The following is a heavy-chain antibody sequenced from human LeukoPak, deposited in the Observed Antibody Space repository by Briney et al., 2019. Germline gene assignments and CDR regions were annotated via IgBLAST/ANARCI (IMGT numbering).Heavy chain of an antibody. D-gene: IGHD2-15*01. CDR2: IYGDGST. Sequence: SETLSLTCTVSGGSITSYYWTWIRQPPGKGLEWIGFIYGDGSTKYNPSLKSRVTMSVDTSKNQFSLKLSSATAADSAVYYSARDKDSLTRQAKIRYDVGGQGKMITVSS. J-gene: IGHJ3*01. CDR3: ARDKDSLTRQAKIRYDV. CDR1: GGSITSYY. V-gene: IGHV4-59*01.